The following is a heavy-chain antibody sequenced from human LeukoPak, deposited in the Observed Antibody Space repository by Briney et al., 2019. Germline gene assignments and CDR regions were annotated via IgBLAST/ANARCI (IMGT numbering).Heavy chain of an antibody. CDR1: GYTFTSYY. CDR2: INPSGGST. CDR3: ARFYVVEAAFHI. V-gene: IGHV1-46*04. J-gene: IGHJ3*02. D-gene: IGHD2-21*01. Sequence: ASVKVSCTASGYTFTSYYMQWVPQAPGQGVECLGIINPSGGSTSIKHKLHGRVTITRDMYTSTVYMELSNLTAEDLAACYCARFYVVEAAFHIWGESTMVTVFS.